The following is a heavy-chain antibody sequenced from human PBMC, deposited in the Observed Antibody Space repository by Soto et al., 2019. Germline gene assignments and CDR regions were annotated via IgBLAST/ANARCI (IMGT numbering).Heavy chain of an antibody. CDR3: ARIQLGYAACDI. V-gene: IGHV3-21*01. D-gene: IGHD6-6*01. Sequence: EVQLVESGGGLVKPGGSLRLSCAASGFTFSSYSMNWVRQAPGKGLEWVSSISSSSSYIYYADSVKGRFTISRDNAKNSLYLQMNSLRAEDTAVYYCARIQLGYAACDIWGKGTMVTISS. CDR1: GFTFSSYS. J-gene: IGHJ3*02. CDR2: ISSSSSYI.